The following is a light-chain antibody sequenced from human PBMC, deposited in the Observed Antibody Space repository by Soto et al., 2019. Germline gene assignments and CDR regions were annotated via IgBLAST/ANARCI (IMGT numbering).Light chain of an antibody. J-gene: IGLJ2*01. CDR2: DVS. CDR1: SADIGAFNY. CDR3: SSYSTSSALV. Sequence: ALTQPASVSGSPGQSITISCAGTSADIGAFNYVSWYQHHPGKAPKLLIYDVSDRPSGVSTRFSASKSANTASLTISGLQADDEADYYCSSYSTSSALVFGGGTKVTVL. V-gene: IGLV2-14*03.